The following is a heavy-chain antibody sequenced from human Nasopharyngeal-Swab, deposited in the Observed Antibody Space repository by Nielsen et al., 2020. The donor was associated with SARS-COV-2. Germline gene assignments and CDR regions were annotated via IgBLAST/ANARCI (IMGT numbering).Heavy chain of an antibody. CDR2: IYYSGST. Sequence: SETLSLTCTVSGGSISSSSYYWGWIRQPPGKGLEWIGSIYYSGSTYYNPSLKSRVTIFVDTSKNQFSLKLSSVTAADTAVYYCARRGGGRLWSYPFDYWGQGTLVTVSS. J-gene: IGHJ4*02. D-gene: IGHD4/OR15-4a*01. CDR1: GGSISSSSYY. V-gene: IGHV4-39*01. CDR3: ARRGGGRLWSYPFDY.